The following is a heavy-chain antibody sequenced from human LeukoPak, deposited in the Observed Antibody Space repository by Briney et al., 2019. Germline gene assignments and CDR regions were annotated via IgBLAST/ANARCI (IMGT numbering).Heavy chain of an antibody. D-gene: IGHD1-1*01. V-gene: IGHV3-30*02. CDR3: AKDSQLDVGSDYYYYFYMDV. CDR2: IRYDGNDK. CDR1: GFSFSTFG. Sequence: QSGGSLRLSCAASGFSFSTFGMYSVRQVPGKGLEWVAFIRYDGNDKYYGDSAKDRFTISRDNSKNTLYLQMNSLTTDDTGVYYCAKDSQLDVGSDYYYYFYMDVWGRGTTVTVSS. J-gene: IGHJ6*03.